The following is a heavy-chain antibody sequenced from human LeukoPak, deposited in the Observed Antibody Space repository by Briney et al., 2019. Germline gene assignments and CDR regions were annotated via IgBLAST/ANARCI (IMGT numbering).Heavy chain of an antibody. D-gene: IGHD3-10*01. Sequence: GGSLRLSCAASGFAFRNYDMIWVRQAPGRGLEWVSGITTDGSGAYYADSVKGRFTVSRDNSKNTVFLQMNSLRGEDAAIHYCAKGVLGAGSLLEYFQHWGQGTLVTVSS. CDR1: GFAFRNYD. V-gene: IGHV3-23*01. CDR3: AKGVLGAGSLLEYFQH. J-gene: IGHJ1*01. CDR2: ITTDGSGA.